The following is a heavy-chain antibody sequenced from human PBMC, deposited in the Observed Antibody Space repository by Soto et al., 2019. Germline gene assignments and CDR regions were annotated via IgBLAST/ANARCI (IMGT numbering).Heavy chain of an antibody. CDR3: AKDSFTMIVVVSPYYYYGMDV. D-gene: IGHD3-22*01. CDR2: ISGSGGST. J-gene: IGHJ6*02. CDR1: GFTFSSYA. V-gene: IGHV3-23*01. Sequence: EVQLLEPGGGLVQPGGSLRLSCAASGFTFSSYAMSWVRQAPGKGLEWVSAISGSGGSTYYADSVEDRFTISRDNSKXXLXLPXHGIRAEDTAVYYCAKDSFTMIVVVSPYYYYGMDVWGQGTTVTVSS.